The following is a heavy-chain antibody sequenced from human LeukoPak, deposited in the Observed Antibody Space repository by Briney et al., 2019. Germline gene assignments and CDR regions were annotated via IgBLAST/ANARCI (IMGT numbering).Heavy chain of an antibody. D-gene: IGHD3-3*01. CDR1: GGSISTYY. CDR3: ARHDYDYYGMDV. V-gene: IGHV4-4*07. Sequence: SETLSLTCTVSGGSISTYYWSWVRQPAGKGLEWIGRIYTSGSTGDTHYNPSLKSRVTMSLDTSKKQFSLKLSSVTAADTAVYYCARHDYDYYGMDVWGQGTTVTVSS. J-gene: IGHJ6*02. CDR2: IYTSGSTGDT.